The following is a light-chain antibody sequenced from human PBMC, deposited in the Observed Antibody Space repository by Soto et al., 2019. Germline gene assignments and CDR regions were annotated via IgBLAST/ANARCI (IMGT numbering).Light chain of an antibody. V-gene: IGKV3-20*01. J-gene: IGKJ4*01. Sequence: EIVLTQSPGTLSLSPGERATLSCRASQSVSSNYLAWYQQKPGQAPRLLIYGASSRATGIPDRFSGSGSGTDFPLTISRLEPEDFAVYYWHQYGGSTRVTFGGGTKVDIK. CDR2: GAS. CDR1: QSVSSNY. CDR3: HQYGGSTRVT.